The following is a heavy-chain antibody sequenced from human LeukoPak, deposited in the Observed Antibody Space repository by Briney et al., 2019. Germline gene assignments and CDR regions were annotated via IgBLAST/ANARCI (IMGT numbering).Heavy chain of an antibody. CDR3: ATNYYGSGSYRRPQRGFFDY. J-gene: IGHJ4*02. V-gene: IGHV4-34*01. CDR1: GGSFSGYC. CDR2: INHSGSS. Sequence: SETLSLTCAVSGGSFSGYCWNWIRQPPGKGLEWVGEINHSGSSNYNPSPKSRGTITVDTSKNQYPLTLSSVPAADTAVAYYATNYYGSGSYRRPQRGFFDYWGQGTLVTVSS. D-gene: IGHD3-10*01.